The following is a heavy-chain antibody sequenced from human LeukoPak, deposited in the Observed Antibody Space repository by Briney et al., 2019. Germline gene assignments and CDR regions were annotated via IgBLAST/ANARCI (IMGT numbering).Heavy chain of an antibody. CDR2: INHSGST. Sequence: PSETLSLTCAVYGGSFSGYYWSWIRQPPGKGLEWLGEINHSGSTDYNPSLRSRVTISIDTSKNQFSLKLRSVTAADTAVYFCALGGYCSSGNCRPYYYYGLDVWGQGTTVTVSS. J-gene: IGHJ6*02. CDR3: ALGGYCSSGNCRPYYYYGLDV. D-gene: IGHD2-15*01. V-gene: IGHV4-34*01. CDR1: GGSFSGYY.